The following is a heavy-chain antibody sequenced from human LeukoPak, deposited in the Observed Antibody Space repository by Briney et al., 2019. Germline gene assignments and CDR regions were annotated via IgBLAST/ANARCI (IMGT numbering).Heavy chain of an antibody. D-gene: IGHD3-9*01. J-gene: IGHJ3*02. CDR1: GFTFSSSA. CDR3: ARDSRVDILTGYGAFDM. V-gene: IGHV3-53*01. CDR2: IYSGGNT. Sequence: PGGSLRLSCAASGFTFSSSAMSRVRQVPGKGLEWVSVIYSGGNTYYADSVKGRFTISRDNSKNTLYLQMNSLRAEDTAVYYCARDSRVDILTGYGAFDMWGQGTTVIVSS.